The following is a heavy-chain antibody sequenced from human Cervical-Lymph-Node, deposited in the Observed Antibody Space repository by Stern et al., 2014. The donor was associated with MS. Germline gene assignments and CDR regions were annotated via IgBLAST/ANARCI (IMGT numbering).Heavy chain of an antibody. Sequence: EMQLVESGGGLVKPGESLTLSCAASGFTFSDTWMTWVRQAPGKGLEWLGRLRTKTDGGTADYAASVKGRFTISRDDSTRTLYLQMSSLKAEDTAIYYCSTSILDVWGQGTLVTVSS. J-gene: IGHJ4*02. D-gene: IGHD2-8*01. V-gene: IGHV3-15*01. CDR2: LRTKTDGGTA. CDR3: STSILDV. CDR1: GFTFSDTW.